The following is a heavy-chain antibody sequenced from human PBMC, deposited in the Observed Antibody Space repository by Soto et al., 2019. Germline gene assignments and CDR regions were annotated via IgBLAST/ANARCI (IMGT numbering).Heavy chain of an antibody. CDR1: GFTFSSYA. D-gene: IGHD4-17*01. CDR3: AKDEAVTTFDY. Sequence: EVQLLESGGGLVQPGGSLRLSCAASGFTFSSYAMSWVRQAPGKGLEWVSAMSGSGGSTYYADSVKGRITISGDHSKNTLYLQMNSLRAEDTAVYYCAKDEAVTTFDYWGQGTLVTGSS. CDR2: MSGSGGST. J-gene: IGHJ4*02. V-gene: IGHV3-23*01.